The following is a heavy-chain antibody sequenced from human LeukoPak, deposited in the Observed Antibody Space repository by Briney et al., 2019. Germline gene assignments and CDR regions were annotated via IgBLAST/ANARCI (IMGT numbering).Heavy chain of an antibody. Sequence: ASVKVSCKASGYTFTGYCLHWVRQAPGQGLEWMGWISAYNGNANYAQKLQGRVTMTTDTSTSTAYMELRSLRSDDTAVYYCAKGARWELPFDYWGQGTLVTVSS. V-gene: IGHV1-18*04. D-gene: IGHD1-26*01. CDR1: GYTFTGYC. CDR2: ISAYNGNA. J-gene: IGHJ4*02. CDR3: AKGARWELPFDY.